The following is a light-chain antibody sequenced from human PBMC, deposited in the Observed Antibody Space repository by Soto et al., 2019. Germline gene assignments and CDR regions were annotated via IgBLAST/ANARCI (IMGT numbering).Light chain of an antibody. CDR2: KAS. V-gene: IGKV1-5*03. J-gene: IGKJ4*01. CDR3: LQYNVYPLS. Sequence: DIQRTQSPSTLSASVGDRVTITCRARQNINRWLAWYQQRPGKAPNLLIHKASTLEVGVPSRFSGSASGTEFTLTISSLQPDDFAVYFCLQYNVYPLSFGGGTKVDIK. CDR1: QNINRW.